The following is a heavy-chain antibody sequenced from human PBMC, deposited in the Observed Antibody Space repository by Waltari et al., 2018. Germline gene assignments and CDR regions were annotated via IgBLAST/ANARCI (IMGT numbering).Heavy chain of an antibody. V-gene: IGHV3-7*04. J-gene: IGHJ4*02. CDR3: AGGSGWTSDY. Sequence: EVQLVESGGGLVQPGGSLRLSCAASGFTFGAEWMNWVRQATGKGLGGVANIKQDGSEVHYVDSVKGRFTISRDNAKSSLYLQMNSLGAEVTAVYYCAGGSGWTSDYWGQGTLVTVSS. CDR1: GFTFGAEW. D-gene: IGHD6-19*01. CDR2: IKQDGSEV.